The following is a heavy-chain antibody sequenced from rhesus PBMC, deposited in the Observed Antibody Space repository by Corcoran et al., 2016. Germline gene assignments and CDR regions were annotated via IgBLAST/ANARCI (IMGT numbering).Heavy chain of an antibody. CDR1: GFIFSDSY. V-gene: IGHV3-116*02. CDR2: SRNKDDGGTV. J-gene: IGHJ4*01. CDR3: VRGGWRYVDD. Sequence: EVRLVESGGGLVQHGGSLRLSCEASGFIFSDSYMSWVRQAPGKGQEWVGFSRNKDDGGTVGYDASVKGRFTISRDDSDRIVSLQMNSLKTEDTAVYYCVRGGWRYVDDWGQGVLVIVSS. D-gene: IGHD6-37*01.